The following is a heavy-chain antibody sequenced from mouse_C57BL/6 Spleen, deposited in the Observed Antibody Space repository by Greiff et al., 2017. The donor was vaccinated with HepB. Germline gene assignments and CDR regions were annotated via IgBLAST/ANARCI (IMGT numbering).Heavy chain of an antibody. Sequence: EVKLMESGEGLVKPGGSLKLSCAASGFTFSSYAMSWVRQTPEKRLEWVAYISSGGDYIYHADTVKGRFTISRDNARNTLYLQMSSLKSEDTAMYYCTREGKWSFAYWGQGTLVTVSA. CDR2: ISSGGDYI. J-gene: IGHJ3*01. V-gene: IGHV5-9-1*02. CDR3: TREGKWSFAY. D-gene: IGHD1-1*02. CDR1: GFTFSSYA.